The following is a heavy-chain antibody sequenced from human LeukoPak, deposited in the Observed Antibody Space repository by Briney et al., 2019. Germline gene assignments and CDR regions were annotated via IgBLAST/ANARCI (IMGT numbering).Heavy chain of an antibody. CDR3: AREPKGLTTESH. J-gene: IGHJ4*02. CDR2: IILILDIA. Sequence: ASVKVSCKTSGGTFNNYIISWERQAPGQGLEWVGTIILILDIANYAQKFQGRVAITADTSTSTAYMELSDLGSEDTAVYFCAREPKGLTTESHWGQGTLVTVSS. D-gene: IGHD1-14*01. V-gene: IGHV1-69*04. CDR1: GGTFNNYI.